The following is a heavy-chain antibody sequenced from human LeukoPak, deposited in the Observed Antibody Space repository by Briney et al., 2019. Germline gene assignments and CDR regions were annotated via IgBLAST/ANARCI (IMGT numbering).Heavy chain of an antibody. CDR1: GGSISSYY. J-gene: IGHJ6*03. D-gene: IGHD2-21*01. V-gene: IGHV4-4*07. Sequence: PSETLSLTCTVSGGSISSYYWSWIRQPAGKGLEWIGRIYTSGSTNYNPSLKSRVTMSVDTSKNQFSLKLSSVTAADPAVYYCAGDLKAGDYYYYYMDVWGKGTTVTVSS. CDR2: IYTSGST. CDR3: AGDLKAGDYYYYYMDV.